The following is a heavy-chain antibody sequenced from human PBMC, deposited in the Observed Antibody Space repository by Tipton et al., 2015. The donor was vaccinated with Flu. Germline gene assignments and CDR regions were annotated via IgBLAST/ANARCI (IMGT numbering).Heavy chain of an antibody. CDR1: GGSVSSGSYY. D-gene: IGHD1-26*01. J-gene: IGHJ6*02. V-gene: IGHV4-61*01. CDR3: ARDEGATLGYYFFFYGMDF. Sequence: TLSLTCTVSGGSVSSGSYYWSWIRQPPGKGLEWIGYIYYSGSTNYNPSLKSRVTISVDTSKNQFSLKLSSVTAADTAVYYCARDEGATLGYYFFFYGMDFRGQGSTVTVSS. CDR2: IYYSGST.